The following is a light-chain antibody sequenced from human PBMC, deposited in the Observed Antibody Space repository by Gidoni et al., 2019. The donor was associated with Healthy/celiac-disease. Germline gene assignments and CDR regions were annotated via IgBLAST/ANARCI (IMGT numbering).Light chain of an antibody. Sequence: MQMTQSPSSLSASVGDRVTIPCRASQSISSYLNWYQQKPGKAPKLLIYAASSLQSGVPSRFSGSGSGTDFTLTISSVQPEDFATYYCQQSYSTPRTFGGGTKVEIK. V-gene: IGKV1-39*01. CDR2: AAS. CDR3: QQSYSTPRT. J-gene: IGKJ4*01. CDR1: QSISSY.